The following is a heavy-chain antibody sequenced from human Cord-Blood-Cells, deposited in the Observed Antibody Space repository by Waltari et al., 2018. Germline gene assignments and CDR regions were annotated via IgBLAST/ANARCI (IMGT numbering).Heavy chain of an antibody. CDR1: GGSLRRGYYS. D-gene: IGHD6-13*01. V-gene: IGHV4-30-4*08. CDR2: IYYSGST. Sequence: QVQLQESGPGLVKPSQTLSLPCPVSGGSLRRGYYSWRWIRQPPGKGLEWIGYIYYSGSTYYNPSLKSRVTIPVDTSKNQFSLKLSSVTAADTAVYYCARGNGYSSSWFDYWGQGTLVTVSS. CDR3: ARGNGYSSSWFDY. J-gene: IGHJ4*02.